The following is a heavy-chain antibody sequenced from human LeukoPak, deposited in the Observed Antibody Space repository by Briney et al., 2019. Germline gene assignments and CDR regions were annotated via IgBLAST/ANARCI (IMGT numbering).Heavy chain of an antibody. CDR2: INPNSGGT. D-gene: IGHD5-18*01. CDR1: GYTFTGYY. J-gene: IGHJ6*02. CDR3: ARANVDTAMVYYYYGMDV. Sequence: ASVKVSCKASGYTFTGYYMHWVRQAPGQGLEWMGWINPNSGGTNYARKFQGRVTMTRDTSISTAYMELSRLRSDDTAVYYCARANVDTAMVYYYYGMDVWGQGTTVTVSS. V-gene: IGHV1-2*02.